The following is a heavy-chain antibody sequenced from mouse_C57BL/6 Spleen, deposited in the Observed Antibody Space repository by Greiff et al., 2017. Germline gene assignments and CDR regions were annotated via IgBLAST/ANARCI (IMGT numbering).Heavy chain of an antibody. Sequence: EVQVVESGPGLVKPSQSLSLTCSVTGYSITSGYYWNWIRQFPGNKLEWMGYISYDGSNNYNPSLKNRISITRDTSKNQFFLKLNSVTTEDTATYYCAREVYYYGSRGFDYWGQGTTLTVSS. CDR2: ISYDGSN. CDR1: GYSITSGYY. V-gene: IGHV3-6*01. D-gene: IGHD1-1*01. J-gene: IGHJ2*01. CDR3: AREVYYYGSRGFDY.